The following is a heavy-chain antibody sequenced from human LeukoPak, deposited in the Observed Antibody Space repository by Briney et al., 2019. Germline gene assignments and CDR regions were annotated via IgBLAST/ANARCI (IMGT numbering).Heavy chain of an antibody. CDR3: ARGAIQTIDAFDI. CDR2: IYNSGST. CDR1: GGSISSFY. V-gene: IGHV4-59*12. J-gene: IGHJ3*02. D-gene: IGHD1-26*01. Sequence: PSETLSLTCTVSGGSISSFYWSWIRQPPGKGLEWIGYIYNSGSTNYNPSLKSRVTISVDTSKNQFSLKLSSVTAADTAVYYCARGAIQTIDAFDIWGQGTMVTVSS.